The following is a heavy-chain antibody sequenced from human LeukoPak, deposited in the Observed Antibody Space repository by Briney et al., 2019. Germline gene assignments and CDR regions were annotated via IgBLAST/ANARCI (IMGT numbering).Heavy chain of an antibody. Sequence: GGSLRLSCAASGFTFNNYWIHWVRQVPGKGLVWASRINNDGSSASYVDSVKGRFTISRDNARNTLFLQMNSLRAEDTAVYYCARRGTGHGMDVWGQGTTVIVSS. CDR2: INNDGSSA. CDR1: GFTFNNYW. D-gene: IGHD1-1*01. J-gene: IGHJ6*02. CDR3: ARRGTGHGMDV. V-gene: IGHV3-74*01.